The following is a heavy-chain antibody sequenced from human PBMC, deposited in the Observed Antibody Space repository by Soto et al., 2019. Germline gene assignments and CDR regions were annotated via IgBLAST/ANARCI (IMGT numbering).Heavy chain of an antibody. V-gene: IGHV3-11*01. Sequence: PGGSLRLSCAASGFRISDHYMTWIRQAPGKGLEWISYISYSGDTVYYADSARGRFTISRDNAKNSLHLQVINLRAEDTAVYYCARDLGVGGAFDYWGQGT. D-gene: IGHD1-26*01. J-gene: IGHJ4*02. CDR1: GFRISDHY. CDR2: ISYSGDTV. CDR3: ARDLGVGGAFDY.